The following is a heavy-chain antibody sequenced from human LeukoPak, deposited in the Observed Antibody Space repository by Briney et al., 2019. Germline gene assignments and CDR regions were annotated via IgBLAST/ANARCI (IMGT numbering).Heavy chain of an antibody. V-gene: IGHV3-23*01. CDR2: ICGSARST. D-gene: IGHD6-13*01. J-gene: IGHJ3*02. CDR3: ARDPPGYSSSWYGTFDI. CDR1: GFTFSNYA. Sequence: PEGSLRLSCAASGFTFSNYAMSWVRQAPGKGLEWVSTICGSARSTYYADSAKGRFTISRDNSKNTLYLQMNSLRDEDTAVYYCARDPPGYSSSWYGTFDIWGQGTMVTVSS.